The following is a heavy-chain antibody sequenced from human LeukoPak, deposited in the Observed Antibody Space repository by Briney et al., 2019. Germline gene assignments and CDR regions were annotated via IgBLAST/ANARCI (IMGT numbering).Heavy chain of an antibody. J-gene: IGHJ4*02. V-gene: IGHV3-23*01. CDR2: TSSIDAGT. CDR1: GFTLSTYA. CDR3: AKAPVTSCRGAYCYPFDS. D-gene: IGHD2-21*01. Sequence: GGSLRLSCAASGFTLSTYAMSWVRQTPGKGLEWVAATSSIDAGTYHADSVRGRFTISRDNSKDTLYLQMKSLRAEDAAVYFCAKAPVTSCRGAYCYPFDSWGQGTLVTVSS.